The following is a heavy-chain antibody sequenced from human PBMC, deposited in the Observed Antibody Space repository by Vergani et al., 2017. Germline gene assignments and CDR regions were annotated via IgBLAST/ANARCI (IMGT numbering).Heavy chain of an antibody. CDR3: ARGNCGVNCPKYNWLAP. J-gene: IGHJ5*02. D-gene: IGHD2-21*01. CDR2: IYYSGST. CDR1: GGSISSGDYY. V-gene: IGHV4-30-4*08. Sequence: QVQLQESGPGLVKPSQTLSLTCTVSGGSISSGDYYWSWIRQPPGKGLEWIGYIYYSGSTYYNPSLKSRVTISVDTSRSQFSLSLSSVTAADTAVYYCARGNCGVNCPKYNWLAPWGRGILVTVSS.